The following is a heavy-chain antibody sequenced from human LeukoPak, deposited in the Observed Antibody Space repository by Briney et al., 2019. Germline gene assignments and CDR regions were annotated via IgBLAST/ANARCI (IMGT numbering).Heavy chain of an antibody. Sequence: SQTLSLTCAVSGGSISSGGYSWSWIRQPPGKGLEWIGYIYHSGSTYYNPSLKSRVTISVDRSKNQFSLKLSSVTAADTAVYYCARADFRSGYLYYFDYWGQGTLVTVSS. J-gene: IGHJ4*02. CDR1: GGSISSGGYS. CDR2: IYHSGST. V-gene: IGHV4-30-2*01. CDR3: ARADFRSGYLYYFDY. D-gene: IGHD3-3*01.